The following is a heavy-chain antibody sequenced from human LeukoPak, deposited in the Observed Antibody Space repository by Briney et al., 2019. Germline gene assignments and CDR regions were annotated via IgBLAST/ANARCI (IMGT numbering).Heavy chain of an antibody. CDR1: GGSISSNNYY. CDR2: IYYSGST. D-gene: IGHD5-18*01. J-gene: IGHJ3*02. Sequence: SETLSLTCTGSGGSISSNNYYWGWIRQPPGKGLEWIGTIYYSGSTYYNPSLKSRVTISVDTSKNQFSLKLSSVTAADTAVYYCARGENVDTALISTAENDAFDIWGQGTMVTVSP. V-gene: IGHV4-39*01. CDR3: ARGENVDTALISTAENDAFDI.